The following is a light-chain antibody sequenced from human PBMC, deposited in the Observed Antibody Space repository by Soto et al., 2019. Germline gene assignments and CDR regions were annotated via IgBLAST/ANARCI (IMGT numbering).Light chain of an antibody. Sequence: DIQMTQSPSTLSASVGDRVTITCRASQSISSWLAWYQQKPGKAPKLLIYDASSLEGGVPSRFSGSGSGTEFTLTIRSLQPDDFATYYCQQYNGYSRTFGQGTKVDI. CDR1: QSISSW. CDR3: QQYNGYSRT. V-gene: IGKV1-5*01. J-gene: IGKJ1*01. CDR2: DAS.